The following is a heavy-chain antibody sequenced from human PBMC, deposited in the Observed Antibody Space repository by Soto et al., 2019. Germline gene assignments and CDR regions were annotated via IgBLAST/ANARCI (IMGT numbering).Heavy chain of an antibody. CDR3: ARRIQLWSFDY. V-gene: IGHV1-3*01. J-gene: IGHJ4*02. CDR2: INAGNGNT. Sequence: ASVKGSCKASGYTFTSYAMHWVRQAPGQRLEWMGWINAGNGNTKYSQKFQGRVTITRDTSASTAYMELSGLRSEDTAVYYCARRIQLWSFDYCGQGSPVTVSS. D-gene: IGHD5-18*01. CDR1: GYTFTSYA.